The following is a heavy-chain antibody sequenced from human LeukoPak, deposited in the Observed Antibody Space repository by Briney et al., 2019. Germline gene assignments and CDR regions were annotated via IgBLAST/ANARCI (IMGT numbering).Heavy chain of an antibody. Sequence: GGSLRLSCAASGFPFSSYSLTWVRQAPGKGLEWVSYINSVSSVISYADSVKGRFTISRDNAENSVYLQMNSLRDEDTAVYYCARDSSYAFDFWGQGTMVTVS. CDR3: ARDSSYAFDF. CDR2: INSVSSVI. D-gene: IGHD6-6*01. V-gene: IGHV3-48*02. CDR1: GFPFSSYS. J-gene: IGHJ3*01.